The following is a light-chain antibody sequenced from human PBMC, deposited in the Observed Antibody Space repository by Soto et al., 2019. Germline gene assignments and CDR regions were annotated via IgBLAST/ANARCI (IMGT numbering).Light chain of an antibody. CDR2: GAS. V-gene: IGKV1-12*01. J-gene: IGKJ5*01. Sequence: DIQMTQSPSSVSASVGERVTIGCRASQGIDSWLGWYQQKPGKDPKLLILGASNLQGWVPSRFRGSGSGTNFTLTSTNLQSEDFATYFCQQAYKFPITFGQGTRVEIK. CDR1: QGIDSW. CDR3: QQAYKFPIT.